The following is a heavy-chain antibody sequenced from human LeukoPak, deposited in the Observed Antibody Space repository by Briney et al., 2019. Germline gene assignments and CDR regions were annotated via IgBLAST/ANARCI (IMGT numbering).Heavy chain of an antibody. CDR2: INGNGGGT. CDR3: ARALGGAGVFDP. D-gene: IGHD2-21*01. V-gene: IGHV3-74*01. Sequence: GGSLTLSCAASGFTFSTYWMHWVRQAPGKGLVWVSRINGNGGGTTYADSVKGRFTISRDNAKNTLYLQMNNRRAEDTAVYYCARALGGAGVFDPWGQGTLVTVSS. CDR1: GFTFSTYW. J-gene: IGHJ5*02.